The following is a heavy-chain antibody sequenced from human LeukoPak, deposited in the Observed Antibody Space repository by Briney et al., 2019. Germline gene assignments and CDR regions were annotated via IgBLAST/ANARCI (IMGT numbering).Heavy chain of an antibody. J-gene: IGHJ3*02. Sequence: PGGSLRLSCAASGCSFSSHSMTWVRQAPGKGLDWVSTISPRSDFTFYADSVKGRFTVSRDNSRNILFLHMSTLRAEDTAVYYCARRAYHWGAFDIWGQGTMVTVSS. D-gene: IGHD3-16*01. CDR2: ISPRSDFT. CDR1: GCSFSSHS. CDR3: ARRAYHWGAFDI. V-gene: IGHV3-23*01.